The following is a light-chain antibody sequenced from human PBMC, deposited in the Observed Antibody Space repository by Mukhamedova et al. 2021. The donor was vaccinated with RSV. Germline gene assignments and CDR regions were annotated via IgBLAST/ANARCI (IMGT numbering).Light chain of an antibody. J-gene: IGKJ2*01. V-gene: IGKV1-5*03. CDR2: VAS. CDR3: QQYESYSPFA. Sequence: WYQRRVHGKAPKLLISVASTLEGGIPSRFIGSGSGTDFTLTITSLQPEDFATYYCQQYESYSPFAFVQGTKLEIK.